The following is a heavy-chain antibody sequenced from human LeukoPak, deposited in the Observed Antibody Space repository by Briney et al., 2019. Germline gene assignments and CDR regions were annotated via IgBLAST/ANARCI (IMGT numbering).Heavy chain of an antibody. CDR1: GFTVSNNY. CDR2: IYNTGST. V-gene: IGHV3-53*01. J-gene: IGHJ4*02. D-gene: IGHD2-2*01. CDR3: ARWYCSSNNCYYDC. Sequence: GGSLRLSCAASGFTVSNNYMSWVRQAPGKGLEWVSFIYNTGSTYYADSVKGRFTISRDNSKNTLYLQMNSLRAEDTAVYYCARWYCSSNNCYYDCWGQGTLVTVSS.